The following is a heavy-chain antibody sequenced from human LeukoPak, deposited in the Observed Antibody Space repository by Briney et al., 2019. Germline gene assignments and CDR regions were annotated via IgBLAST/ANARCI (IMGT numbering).Heavy chain of an antibody. J-gene: IGHJ6*03. V-gene: IGHV3-48*04. CDR3: ARAKETMVRGVTKNYYYYYMDV. Sequence: SGGSLRLSCAASGFTFSSYSMNWVRQAPGKGLEWVSYISSSGSTIYYADSVKGRFTISRDNAKNSLYLQMNSLRAEDTAVYYCARAKETMVRGVTKNYYYYYMDVWGKGTTVTVSS. D-gene: IGHD3-10*01. CDR1: GFTFSSYS. CDR2: ISSSGSTI.